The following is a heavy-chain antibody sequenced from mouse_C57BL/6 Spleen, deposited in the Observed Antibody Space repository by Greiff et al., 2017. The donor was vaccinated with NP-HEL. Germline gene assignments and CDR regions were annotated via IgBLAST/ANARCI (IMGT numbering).Heavy chain of an antibody. CDR3: AKNLPAQASSYAMDY. J-gene: IGHJ4*01. CDR1: GFSLTSYG. Sequence: QVQLQHSGPGLVQPSQSLSITCTVSGFSLTSYGVHWVRQSPGKGLEWLGVIWRGGSTDYNAAFMSRLSITKDNSKSQVFFKMNSLQADDTAIYYCAKNLPAQASSYAMDYWGQGTSVTVSS. V-gene: IGHV2-5*01. CDR2: IWRGGST. D-gene: IGHD3-2*02.